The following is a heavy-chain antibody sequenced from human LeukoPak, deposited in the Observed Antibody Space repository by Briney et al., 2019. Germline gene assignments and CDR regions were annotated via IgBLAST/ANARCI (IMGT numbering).Heavy chain of an antibody. CDR2: INSDGSST. CDR3: GRALGSPLDY. CDR1: GFTFRSDW. D-gene: IGHD1-26*01. V-gene: IGHV3-74*01. J-gene: IGHJ4*02. Sequence: GGPVRLSCAASGFTFRSDWMHWVRQAPGKGLVWVSRINSDGSSTAYADSVKGRFTISRDNAKNTLYLQMNSLRAEDTAVYYCGRALGSPLDYWGQGTLVADPS.